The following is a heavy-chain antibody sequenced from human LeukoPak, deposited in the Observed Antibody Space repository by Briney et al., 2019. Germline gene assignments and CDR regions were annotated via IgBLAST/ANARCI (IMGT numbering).Heavy chain of an antibody. CDR3: ATIKRGSIFGYFDF. Sequence: SETLSLTCTLSGGSISSHYWSWIRQPPGKGPEWIAYLFDSVNTKDNPSLQSRLTLSADTSKNQFSLRLSSVTAADTAVYYCATIKRGSIFGYFDFWGQEIKVTVSS. CDR1: GGSISSHY. V-gene: IGHV4-59*11. D-gene: IGHD5-18*01. CDR2: LFDSVNT. J-gene: IGHJ4*02.